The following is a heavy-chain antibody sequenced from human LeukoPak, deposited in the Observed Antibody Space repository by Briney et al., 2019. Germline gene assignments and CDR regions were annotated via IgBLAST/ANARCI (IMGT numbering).Heavy chain of an antibody. V-gene: IGHV4-59*08. CDR1: GGSISSYY. CDR3: ARAYSSSWYFNWFDP. CDR2: IYYSGST. J-gene: IGHJ5*02. Sequence: PSETLSLTCTVSGGSISSYYWSWIRQPPGKGLEWIGYIYYSGSTNYNPSLKSRVTISVDTSKNQFSLKLSSVTAADTAVYYCARAYSSSWYFNWFDPWGQGTLVTVSS. D-gene: IGHD6-13*01.